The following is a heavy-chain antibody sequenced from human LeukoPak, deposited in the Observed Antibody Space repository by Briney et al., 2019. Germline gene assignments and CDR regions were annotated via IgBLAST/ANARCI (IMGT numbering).Heavy chain of an antibody. Sequence: GGSLRLSCAASGFTFSDYYMSWIRQAPGKGLEWVSYISSSGSTIYYADSVKGRFTISRDNAKNSLYLQMNSLRAEDTAVYYCARGPLKYWDRSGYYHDNDYWGQGTLVTVSS. J-gene: IGHJ4*02. CDR3: ARGPLKYWDRSGYYHDNDY. CDR1: GFTFSDYY. V-gene: IGHV3-11*04. CDR2: ISSSGSTI. D-gene: IGHD3-22*01.